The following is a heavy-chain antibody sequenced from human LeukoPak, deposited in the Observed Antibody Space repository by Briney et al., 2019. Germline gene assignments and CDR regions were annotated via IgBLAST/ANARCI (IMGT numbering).Heavy chain of an antibody. CDR2: ITSSGASA. D-gene: IGHD2-2*02. CDR1: GFTFSSYA. Sequence: PGGSLRLSCAASGFTFSSYAMTWVRQAPGKGLEWVSGITSSGASAYYAASVKGRFTVSRDNSENTLYLQINNLSAEDTGTYYCVKDEDLCSPTWYNFEDWGQGTLVTVSS. CDR3: VKDEDLCSPTWYNFED. V-gene: IGHV3-23*01. J-gene: IGHJ4*02.